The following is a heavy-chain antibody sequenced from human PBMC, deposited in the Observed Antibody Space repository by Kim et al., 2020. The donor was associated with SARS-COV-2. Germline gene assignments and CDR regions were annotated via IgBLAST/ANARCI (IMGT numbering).Heavy chain of an antibody. CDR3: ARVAGYGSGSPFDY. Sequence: YARGLQGKDTMTTDTSPSTAYMELRSLASDDTAVYYCARVAGYGSGSPFDYWGQGTLVTVSS. J-gene: IGHJ4*02. D-gene: IGHD3-10*01. V-gene: IGHV1-18*01.